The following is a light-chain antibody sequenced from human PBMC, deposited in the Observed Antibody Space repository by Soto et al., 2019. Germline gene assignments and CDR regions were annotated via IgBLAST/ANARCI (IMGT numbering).Light chain of an antibody. CDR3: SSYKSSSTLGHVV. V-gene: IGLV2-14*01. CDR1: SSDVGGYNY. J-gene: IGLJ2*01. CDR2: DVS. Sequence: QSALTQPASVSGSPGQSITISCTGTSSDVGGYNYVFWYQQHPGKAPKLMIYDVSNQPSGVSNRFSGSKSGNTASLTISGLQAEDDADYYCSSYKSSSTLGHVVFGGGTKLTVL.